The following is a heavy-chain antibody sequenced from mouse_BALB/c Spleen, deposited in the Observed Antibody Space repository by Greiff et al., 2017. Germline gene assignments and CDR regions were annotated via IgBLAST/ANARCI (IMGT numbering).Heavy chain of an antibody. Sequence: EVQLKQSGPELVKPGASVKMSCKASGYTFTSYVMHWVKQKPGQGLEWIGYINPYNDGTKYNEKFKGKATLTSDKSSSTAYMELSSLTSEDSAVYYCAREGDYEPFAYWGQGTLVTVSA. CDR1: GYTFTSYV. V-gene: IGHV1-14*01. J-gene: IGHJ3*01. CDR3: AREGDYEPFAY. D-gene: IGHD2-4*01. CDR2: INPYNDGT.